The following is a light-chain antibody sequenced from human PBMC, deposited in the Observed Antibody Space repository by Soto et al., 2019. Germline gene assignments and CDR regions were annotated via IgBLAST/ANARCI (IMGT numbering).Light chain of an antibody. V-gene: IGLV2-14*01. Sequence: QSVLTQPASVSGSPGQSITISCTGTSSDVGDYNYVSWYQQQPGKAPKVMIYDVSNRPSGVSNRFSGSKSGNTASLTISGLQAEDEADSYCSSYTSSSTLVFGTGTKVTVL. CDR1: SSDVGDYNY. J-gene: IGLJ1*01. CDR2: DVS. CDR3: SSYTSSSTLV.